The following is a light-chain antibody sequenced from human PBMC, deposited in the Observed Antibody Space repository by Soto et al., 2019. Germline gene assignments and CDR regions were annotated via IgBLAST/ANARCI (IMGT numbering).Light chain of an antibody. CDR3: CSYAGSTIYI. CDR2: EVT. Sequence: QSALTQPRSVSGSPGQSVTISCTGTSSDVGGYNYVSWYQRHPGKAPKLMIFEVTNRPSGVPDRFSGSKSGNTASLTISGLQAEDEADYFCCSYAGSTIYIFGRGTKVTVL. CDR1: SSDVGGYNY. V-gene: IGLV2-11*01. J-gene: IGLJ1*01.